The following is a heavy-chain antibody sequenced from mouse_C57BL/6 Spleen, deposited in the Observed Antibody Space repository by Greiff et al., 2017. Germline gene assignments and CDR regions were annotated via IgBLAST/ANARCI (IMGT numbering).Heavy chain of an antibody. D-gene: IGHD2-3*01. CDR1: GFTFSSYA. Sequence: EVQGVESGGGLVKPGGSLKLSCAASGFTFSSYAMSWVRQTPEKRLEWVATISDGGSYTYYPDNVKGRFTISRDNAKNNLYLQMSHLKSEDTAMYYCARFYDGYYAWFAYWGQGTLVTVSA. J-gene: IGHJ3*01. V-gene: IGHV5-4*01. CDR3: ARFYDGYYAWFAY. CDR2: ISDGGSYT.